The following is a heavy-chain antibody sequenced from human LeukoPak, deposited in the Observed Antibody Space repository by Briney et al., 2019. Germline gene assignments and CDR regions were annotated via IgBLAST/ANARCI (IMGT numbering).Heavy chain of an antibody. D-gene: IGHD6-19*01. CDR1: GFTVSSNY. Sequence: GGSLRLSCAASGFTVSSNYMSWVRQAPGKGLEWVSVIYSGGSTYYADSVKGRFTISRDNSKNTLYLQMNSLRAEDTAVYYCAKDSRTVAGFFDYWGQGTLVTVSS. J-gene: IGHJ4*02. CDR2: IYSGGST. V-gene: IGHV3-66*01. CDR3: AKDSRTVAGFFDY.